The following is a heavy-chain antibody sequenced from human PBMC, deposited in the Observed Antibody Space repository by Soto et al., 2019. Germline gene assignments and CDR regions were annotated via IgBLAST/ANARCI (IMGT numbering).Heavy chain of an antibody. CDR2: INHSGST. J-gene: IGHJ4*02. CDR3: ARTSRFDY. CDR1: GRSFSGYY. D-gene: IGHD6-6*01. V-gene: IGHV4-34*01. Sequence: QVQLQQWGAGLLKPSETLSLTCAVYGRSFSGYYWSWIRQPPGKGLEWIGEINHSGSTNYNSSLKSRVTMSVDTSKNQFSLKLSSVTAADTAVYYCARTSRFDYWGQGTLVTVSS.